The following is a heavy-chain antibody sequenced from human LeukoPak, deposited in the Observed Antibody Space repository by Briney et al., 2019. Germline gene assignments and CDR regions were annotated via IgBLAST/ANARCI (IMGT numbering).Heavy chain of an antibody. CDR1: GYTFTDYY. CDR3: ATMTTFDP. V-gene: IGHV1-69-2*01. Sequence: ATVKISCKAFGYTFTDYYIHWVKEAPGKGLEWMGRVDPEDGETTYAEKFQGRVAITADTSTDTAYMELNNLRSGDTAVYYCATMTTFDPWGQGTLVTVSS. CDR2: VDPEDGET. D-gene: IGHD4-11*01. J-gene: IGHJ5*02.